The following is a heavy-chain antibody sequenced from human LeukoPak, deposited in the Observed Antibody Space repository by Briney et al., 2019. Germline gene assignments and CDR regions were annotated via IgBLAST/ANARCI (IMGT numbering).Heavy chain of an antibody. CDR3: ARVRAYYYDSGNWFDP. V-gene: IGHV1-2*02. D-gene: IGHD3-22*01. CDR2: INPNSGGT. CDR1: GYTFTSYG. J-gene: IGHJ5*02. Sequence: SVKVSCKASGYTFTSYGISWVRQAPGQGLEWMGWINPNSGGTNYAQKFQDRVTMTRDTSIRTAYMELSRLTYDDTAVYYCARVRAYYYDSGNWFDPWGQGTLVTVSS.